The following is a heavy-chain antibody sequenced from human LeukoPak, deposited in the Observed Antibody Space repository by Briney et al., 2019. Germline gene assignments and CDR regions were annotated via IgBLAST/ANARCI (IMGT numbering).Heavy chain of an antibody. CDR1: GYSFTNSW. CDR2: IYPGDSDT. D-gene: IGHD6-6*01. CDR3: ARLVTSSSSSYFDY. Sequence: GECLKISCKGSGYSFTNSWIGWVRQMPGKGLEWMAIIYPGDSDTRYSPSFQGQVTLSADKSISAAYLQWSSLKASDTAMYYCARLVTSSSSSYFDYWGQGTLVTVSS. J-gene: IGHJ4*02. V-gene: IGHV5-51*01.